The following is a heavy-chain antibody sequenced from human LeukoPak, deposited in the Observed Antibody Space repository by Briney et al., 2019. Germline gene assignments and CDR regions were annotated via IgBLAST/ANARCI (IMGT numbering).Heavy chain of an antibody. D-gene: IGHD4-17*01. CDR2: IHTSGSV. V-gene: IGHV4-4*07. J-gene: IGHJ4*02. Sequence: SETLSLTCSVFGSSFNTYYWSWIRQPAGNGLEWIGRIHTSGSVDYSPSLQSRVTISVAMSKKAISLKLTSVTAADTAVYYCARDIVYLIDEDYGWGQGILVT. CDR3: ARDIVYLIDEDYG. CDR1: GSSFNTYY.